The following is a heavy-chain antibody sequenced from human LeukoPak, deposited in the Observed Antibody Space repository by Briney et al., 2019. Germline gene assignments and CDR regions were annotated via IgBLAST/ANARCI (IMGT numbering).Heavy chain of an antibody. CDR1: GFTFSSYW. CDR2: IKEDGSEK. V-gene: IGHV3-7*01. Sequence: GGSLRLSCAASGFTFSSYWMSWVRQAPGKGLEWVANIKEDGSEKFYVDSLKGRFTIFRDNAENSLYLLMNSLRAYDTAVYYCARDKIVGATIFDYWGQGTLVTVSS. CDR3: ARDKIVGATIFDY. J-gene: IGHJ4*02. D-gene: IGHD1-26*01.